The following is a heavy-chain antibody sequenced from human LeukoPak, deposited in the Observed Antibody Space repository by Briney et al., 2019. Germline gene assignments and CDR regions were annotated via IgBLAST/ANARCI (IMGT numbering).Heavy chain of an antibody. D-gene: IGHD3-10*01. CDR1: GYTFTGYY. V-gene: IGHV1-2*03. CDR3: ARDLTWGLIRYYFDY. Sequence: LEASVKVSCKASGYTFTGYYMHWVRQAPGQGLEWMGWINPNSGGTNYAQKFQGRVTMTRDTSISTAYMELSRLRSDDTAVYYCARDLTWGLIRYYFDYWGQGTLVTVSS. CDR2: INPNSGGT. J-gene: IGHJ4*02.